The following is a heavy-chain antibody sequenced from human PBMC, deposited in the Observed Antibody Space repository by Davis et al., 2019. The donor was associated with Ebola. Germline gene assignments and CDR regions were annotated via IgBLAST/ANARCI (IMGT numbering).Heavy chain of an antibody. Sequence: SETLSLPCTVPGGSISSYYWRWIRQPPGKGLEWIGEINHSGSTNYNPSLKSRVTISVDTSKNQFSLKLSSVTAADTAVYYCARALPRYCSSTSCQRGGWFDPWGQGTPVTVSS. J-gene: IGHJ5*02. D-gene: IGHD2-2*01. CDR3: ARALPRYCSSTSCQRGGWFDP. CDR2: INHSGST. CDR1: GGSISSYY. V-gene: IGHV4-34*01.